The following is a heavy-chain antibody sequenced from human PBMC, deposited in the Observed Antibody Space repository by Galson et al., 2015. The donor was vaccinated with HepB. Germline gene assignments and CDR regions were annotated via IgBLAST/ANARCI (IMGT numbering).Heavy chain of an antibody. D-gene: IGHD1-1*01. Sequence: SVKVSCKASGGTLSSYAINWVRQAPGQGLEWMGGIIPIFGTANNAQKFQGRVTITADESTSTAYMELSSLRSEDTAVYYCARRATTREVVYMDVWGQGTMVTVSS. V-gene: IGHV1-69*13. CDR3: ARRATTREVVYMDV. J-gene: IGHJ3*01. CDR2: IIPIFGTA. CDR1: GGTLSSYA.